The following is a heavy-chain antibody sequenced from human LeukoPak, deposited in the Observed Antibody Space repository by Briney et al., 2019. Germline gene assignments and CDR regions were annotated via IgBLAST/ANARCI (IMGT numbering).Heavy chain of an antibody. J-gene: IGHJ6*02. CDR1: GFTVSSNY. V-gene: IGHV3-66*01. CDR3: ASVRHCYYYGMDV. Sequence: GGSLGLSCAASGFTVSSNYMSWVRQAPGKGLEWVSVIYSGGSTYYADSVKGRFTISRDNSKNTLYLQMNSLRAEDTAVYYCASVRHCYYYGMDVWGQGTTVTVSS. CDR2: IYSGGST.